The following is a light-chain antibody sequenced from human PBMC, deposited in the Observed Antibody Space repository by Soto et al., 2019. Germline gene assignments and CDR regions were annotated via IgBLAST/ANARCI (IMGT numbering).Light chain of an antibody. V-gene: IGLV2-14*03. CDR1: SSDVGAYDF. Sequence: QSALAQPASVSGSPGQSITISSTGTSSDVGAYDFVSWYQQHPDKAPKLMIYEVSNRPSGVSYRFSGSKSVNTATLTISGXXXEDXADYYCSSXXXXXXRVFGTGT. CDR2: EVS. J-gene: IGLJ1*01. CDR3: SSXXXXXXRV.